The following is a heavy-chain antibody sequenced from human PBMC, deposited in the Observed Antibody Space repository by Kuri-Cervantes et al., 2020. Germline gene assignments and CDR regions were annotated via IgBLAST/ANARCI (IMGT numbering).Heavy chain of an antibody. CDR3: AKSFGWYFDY. J-gene: IGHJ4*02. D-gene: IGHD6-19*01. CDR2: ISSTSSHI. V-gene: IGHV3-21*01. CDR1: GFTFSDYS. Sequence: GESLKISCAASGFTFSDYSMNWFRQAPGKGLEWVSSISSTSSHIYYADSVKGRFTISRDNAKNSLYLQMNSLRAEDTAVYYCAKSFGWYFDYWGQGTLVTDSS.